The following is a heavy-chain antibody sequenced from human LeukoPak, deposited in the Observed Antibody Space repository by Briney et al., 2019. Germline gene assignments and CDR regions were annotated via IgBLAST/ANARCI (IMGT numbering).Heavy chain of an antibody. V-gene: IGHV3-21*01. CDR1: GFTFSHYT. CDR3: ASSGAGWSLDY. J-gene: IGHJ4*02. D-gene: IGHD6-19*01. CDR2: ISSNSNYV. Sequence: GGSLRLSCAASGFTFSHYTMNWVRQAPGNGLEWVASISSNSNYVHYGDSVKGRFTICRDNARNSMSRQMSRLRVDDTAVYYCASSGAGWSLDYWGQGTLVTV.